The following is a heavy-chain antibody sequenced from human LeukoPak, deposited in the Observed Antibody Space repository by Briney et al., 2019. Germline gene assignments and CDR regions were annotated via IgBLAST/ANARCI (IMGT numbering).Heavy chain of an antibody. CDR3: ARGRGDTAMVPYNWFDP. V-gene: IGHV4-39*07. Sequence: KPSETLSLTCTVSGGSISSSSYYWGWIRQPPGKWLEWIGSIYYSGSTYYNPSLKSRVTISVDTSKNQFSLKLSSVTAADTAVYYCARGRGDTAMVPYNWFDPWGQGTLVTVSS. CDR1: GGSISSSSYY. J-gene: IGHJ5*02. D-gene: IGHD5-18*01. CDR2: IYYSGST.